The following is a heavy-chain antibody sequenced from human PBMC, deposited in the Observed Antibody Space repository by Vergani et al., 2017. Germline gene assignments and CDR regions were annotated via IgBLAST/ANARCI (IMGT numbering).Heavy chain of an antibody. D-gene: IGHD5-18*01. CDR1: ADSISSGSYY. V-gene: IGHV4-39*01. CDR3: ARATWIQLSCWFDP. Sequence: QLQLQQSGPGLVKPSETLFLTCTVSADSISSGSYYWGWIRQPPGKSLEWIGSIYYSGLTYYNPSLKSRVAISVDTSKNQFSLKLSSVTAADTAVYYCARATWIQLSCWFDPWGQGTLVTVSS. CDR2: IYYSGLT. J-gene: IGHJ5*02.